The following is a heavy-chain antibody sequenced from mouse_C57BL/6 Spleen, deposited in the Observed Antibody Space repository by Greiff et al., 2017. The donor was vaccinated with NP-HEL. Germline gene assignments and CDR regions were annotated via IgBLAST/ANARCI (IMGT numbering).Heavy chain of an antibody. V-gene: IGHV1-74*01. J-gene: IGHJ3*01. D-gene: IGHD1-1*01. CDR1: GYTFTSYW. CDR3: AAYGSSPAWFAY. CDR2: IHPSDSDT. Sequence: QVQLQQPGAELVKPGASVKVSCKASGYTFTSYWMHWVKQRPGQGLEWIGRIHPSDSDTNYNQKFKGKATLTVDKSSSTAYMQLSSLTSENSAVYYCAAYGSSPAWFAYWGQGTLVTVSA.